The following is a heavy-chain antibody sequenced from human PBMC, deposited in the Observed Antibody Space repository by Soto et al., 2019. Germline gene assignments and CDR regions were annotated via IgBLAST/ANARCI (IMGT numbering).Heavy chain of an antibody. CDR3: ARDYDSNFDY. Sequence: TGTEGDGLDRSGGYNMKKIRQPPGKGLEWIGYIYYSGSTYYNPSLKSRVTISVDTSKNQFSLKLSSVTAADTAVYYCARDYDSNFDYWGQGTLVTVSS. V-gene: IGHV4-30-4*01. CDR2: IYYSGST. CDR1: DGLDRSGGYN. J-gene: IGHJ4*02. D-gene: IGHD5-12*01.